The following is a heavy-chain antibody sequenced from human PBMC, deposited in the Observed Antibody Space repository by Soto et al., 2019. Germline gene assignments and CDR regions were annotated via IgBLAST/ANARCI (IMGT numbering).Heavy chain of an antibody. J-gene: IGHJ3*02. V-gene: IGHV4-61*08. CDR2: IYYSGST. CDR3: ARDRGYSYGHRAFDI. CDR1: GGSISSGDYY. Sequence: SETLSLTCTVSGGSISSGDYYWSWIRQPPGKGLEWIGYIYYSGSTNYNPSLKSRVTISVDTSKNQLSLKLSSVTAADTAVYYCARDRGYSYGHRAFDIWGQGTMVTVSS. D-gene: IGHD5-18*01.